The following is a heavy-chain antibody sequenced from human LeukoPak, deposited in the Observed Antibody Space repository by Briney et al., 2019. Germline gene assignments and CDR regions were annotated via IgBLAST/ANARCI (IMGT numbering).Heavy chain of an antibody. J-gene: IGHJ4*02. D-gene: IGHD6-19*01. V-gene: IGHV6-1*01. CDR2: TYYRSNWYS. CDR1: GDSVLNNSAA. CDR3: AREGEVWLVFVW. Sequence: SPALSLTFAFSGDSVLNNSAAWNWIRQSPARGLEWLGSTYYRSNWYSYDEESERSLMTIKADAYKSQISLQLSYGTPEDTAVYYIAREGEVWLVFVWWGQGHLVTVSS.